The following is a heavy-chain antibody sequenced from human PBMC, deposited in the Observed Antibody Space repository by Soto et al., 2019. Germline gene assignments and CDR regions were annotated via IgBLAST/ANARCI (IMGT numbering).Heavy chain of an antibody. Sequence: ASVKVSFKASGYTFTSYAMHWLRQAPGQRLEWMGWINAGNGNTKYSQKFQGRVTITRDTSASTAYMELSSLRSEDTAVYYCARDLTPYGSGNIDPWGQGTLVTVSS. V-gene: IGHV1-3*01. CDR3: ARDLTPYGSGNIDP. J-gene: IGHJ5*02. D-gene: IGHD3-10*01. CDR2: INAGNGNT. CDR1: GYTFTSYA.